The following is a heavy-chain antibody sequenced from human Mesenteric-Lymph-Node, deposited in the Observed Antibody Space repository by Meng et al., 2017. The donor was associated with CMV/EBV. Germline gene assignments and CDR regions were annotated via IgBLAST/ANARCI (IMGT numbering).Heavy chain of an antibody. CDR1: GFTFIAYG. CDR2: IRYDGTNE. J-gene: IGHJ4*02. CDR3: ARENPLSPYYFDY. Sequence: GESLKISCAASGFTFIAYGIHWVRQAPGKGLEWVSFIRYDGTNEYYADSVKGRFTISRDNSKNTLYLQMNSLRAEDTAVYYCARENPLSPYYFDYWGQGTLVTVSS. V-gene: IGHV3-30*02.